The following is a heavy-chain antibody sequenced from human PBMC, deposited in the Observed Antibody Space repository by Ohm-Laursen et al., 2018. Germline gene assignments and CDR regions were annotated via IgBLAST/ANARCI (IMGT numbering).Heavy chain of an antibody. D-gene: IGHD3-22*01. CDR1: GGSVTSYS. Sequence: SQTLSLTCTVSGGSVTSYSWSWIRQPPGKGLEWIGFMYHRGSTNYNPSLKSRVSISIDTSKNHFSLEMTSVTAADTAVYYCAEIHHYGSSDGNWFDPWGQGTLVTVSS. CDR2: MYHRGST. J-gene: IGHJ5*02. CDR3: AEIHHYGSSDGNWFDP. V-gene: IGHV4-4*09.